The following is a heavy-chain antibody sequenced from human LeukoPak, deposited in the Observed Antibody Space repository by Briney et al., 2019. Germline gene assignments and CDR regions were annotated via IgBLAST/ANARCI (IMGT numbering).Heavy chain of an antibody. CDR2: LSDSGGDT. CDR1: GFTFSSYP. D-gene: IGHD2-15*01. CDR3: AKGDCSSGSCYFDY. V-gene: IGHV3-23*01. Sequence: PGGSLRLSCAASGFTFSSYPMYWVRQAPGKGLEWVSALSDSGGDTYYADSVKGRFTISRDNAKNTLYLQMNSLRAEETAVYYCAKGDCSSGSCYFDYWGQGTQVTVSS. J-gene: IGHJ4*02.